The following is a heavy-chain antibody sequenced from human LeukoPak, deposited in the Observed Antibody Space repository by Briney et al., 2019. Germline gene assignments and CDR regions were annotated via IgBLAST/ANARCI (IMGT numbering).Heavy chain of an antibody. CDR1: VFTFSSYS. Sequence: ESLRLSCAASVFTFSSYSMNLVRQPPGKGLEWIGEINHSGSTNYNPSLKSRVTISVDTSKNQFSLKLSSVTAADTAVYYCARGDYCSGGSCPHNWFDPWGQGTLVTVSS. D-gene: IGHD2-15*01. CDR3: ARGDYCSGGSCPHNWFDP. CDR2: INHSGST. J-gene: IGHJ5*02. V-gene: IGHV4-34*01.